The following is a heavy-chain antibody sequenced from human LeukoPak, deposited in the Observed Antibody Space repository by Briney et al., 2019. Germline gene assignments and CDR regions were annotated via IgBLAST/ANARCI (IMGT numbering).Heavy chain of an antibody. J-gene: IGHJ4*02. CDR2: INSDGSTT. CDR1: GFTFSSYW. D-gene: IGHD1-26*01. Sequence: PGGSLRLSCAASGFTFSSYWMHWVRQAPGKGLVWVSRINSDGSTTNYADSVKGRFTISRDNAKNTLYLQMTSLRADDTAVYYCAKGLMGATPYYFDYWGQGTLVTVSS. CDR3: AKGLMGATPYYFDY. V-gene: IGHV3-74*01.